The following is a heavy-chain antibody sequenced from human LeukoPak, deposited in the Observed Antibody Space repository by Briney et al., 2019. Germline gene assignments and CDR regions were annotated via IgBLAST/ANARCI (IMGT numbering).Heavy chain of an antibody. V-gene: IGHV3-9*03. CDR1: GFTFDDYA. D-gene: IGHD5-18*01. Sequence: GGSLRLSCAASGFTFDDYAMHWVRQAPGKGLEWVSGISWNSGSIGYADSVKGRFTISRDNAKNSLYLQMNSLRAEDMALYYCAKGSPSSGLDAFDIWGQETMVTVSS. CDR3: AKGSPSSGLDAFDI. CDR2: ISWNSGSI. J-gene: IGHJ3*02.